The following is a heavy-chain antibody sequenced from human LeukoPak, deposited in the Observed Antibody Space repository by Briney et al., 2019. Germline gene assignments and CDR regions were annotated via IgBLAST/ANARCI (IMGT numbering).Heavy chain of an antibody. J-gene: IGHJ4*02. CDR2: TYYRSKWYT. D-gene: IGHD3-16*02. V-gene: IGHV6-1*01. Sequence: SQTLSLTCGISGDSVSSNSAAWNWIRQSPSRGLEWLGRTYYRSKWYTDYAVSVKSRITINPDTSKNHFSLQLNSVAPEDTALYYCARDQTFGRLIAAFDYWGQGTLVTVSS. CDR3: ARDQTFGRLIAAFDY. CDR1: GDSVSSNSAA.